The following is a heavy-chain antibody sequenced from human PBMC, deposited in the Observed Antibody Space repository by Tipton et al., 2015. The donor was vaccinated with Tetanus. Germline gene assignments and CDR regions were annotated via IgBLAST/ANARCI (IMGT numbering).Heavy chain of an antibody. J-gene: IGHJ6*02. D-gene: IGHD2-15*01. V-gene: IGHV5-10-1*01. CDR3: ARDDCSGGSCFRDYYYGMDV. CDR2: IDPSDSYT. CDR1: GYSFTSYW. Sequence: VQLVQSGAEVKKPGESLRISCKGSGYSFTSYWISWVRQMHGIGLEWMGRIDPSDSYTNYSPSFHGHVTISADKSISTAYLQWSSLKASDTAMYYCARDDCSGGSCFRDYYYGMDVWGQGTTVTVSS.